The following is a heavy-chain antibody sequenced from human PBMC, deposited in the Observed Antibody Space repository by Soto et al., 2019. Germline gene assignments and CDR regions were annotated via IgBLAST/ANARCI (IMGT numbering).Heavy chain of an antibody. CDR2: INYSGST. CDR1: GGSMSSYY. J-gene: IGHJ4*02. V-gene: IGHV4-59*01. Sequence: LSLTCTVSGGSMSSYYWDWIRQPPGKRLEWIGNINYSGSTNYNPSLKSRVTISVDTSKNQLSLKLTSVTAADTAVYYCARGGGSSGVWGQGTLVTVSS. D-gene: IGHD2-15*01. CDR3: ARGGGSSGV.